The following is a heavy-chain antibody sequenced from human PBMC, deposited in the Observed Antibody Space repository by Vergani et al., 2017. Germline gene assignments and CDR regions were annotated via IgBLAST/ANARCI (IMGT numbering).Heavy chain of an antibody. V-gene: IGHV3-49*04. CDR1: GLTFGDSA. CDR3: SSDPVMKTVGRHYYYGIDV. Sequence: EVQLVESGGSLVQPGHSLTLSCAASGLTFGDSAINWVRQAPGKGLEWVSFIRSKSYGGAPEYAASVKDRFIISRDDTKNIVSLQMNSLKTEDTAVYYCSSDPVMKTVGRHYYYGIDVWGQGTTVTVSS. J-gene: IGHJ6*02. D-gene: IGHD4-23*01. CDR2: IRSKSYGGAP.